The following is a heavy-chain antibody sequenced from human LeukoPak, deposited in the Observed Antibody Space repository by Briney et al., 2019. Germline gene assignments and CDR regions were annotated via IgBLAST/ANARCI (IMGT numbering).Heavy chain of an antibody. V-gene: IGHV3-30*04. CDR1: GFTFSSYA. CDR2: ISYDGSNK. Sequence: GRSLRLSCAASGFTFSSYAMHWVRQAPGKWLEWVAVISYDGSNKYYADSVKGRFTISRDNSKNTLYLQMNSLRAEDTAVYYCARALGRTFSGPFDYWGQGTLVTVSS. J-gene: IGHJ4*02. CDR3: ARALGRTFSGPFDY. D-gene: IGHD6-25*01.